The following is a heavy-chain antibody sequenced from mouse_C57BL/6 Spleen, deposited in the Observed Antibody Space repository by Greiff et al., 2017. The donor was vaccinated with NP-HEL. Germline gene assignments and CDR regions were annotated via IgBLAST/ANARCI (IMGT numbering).Heavy chain of an antibody. V-gene: IGHV1-15*01. CDR2: IDPETGGT. Sequence: QVQLQQSGAELVRPGASVTLSCKASGYTFTDYEMHWVKQTPVHGLAWIGAIDPETGGTAYIQKFKGQAILTADKSSSTTYIELRSLTSEDSAVDYCTRWSYYYGGRFAYWGQGTLVTVSA. CDR3: TRWSYYYGGRFAY. D-gene: IGHD1-1*01. J-gene: IGHJ3*01. CDR1: GYTFTDYE.